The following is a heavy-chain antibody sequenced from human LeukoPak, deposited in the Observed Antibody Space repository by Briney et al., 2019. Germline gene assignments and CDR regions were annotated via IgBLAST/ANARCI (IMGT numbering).Heavy chain of an antibody. J-gene: IGHJ4*02. V-gene: IGHV4-4*07. CDR2: IYTSGST. D-gene: IGHD5-18*01. CDR1: GGSISSYY. CDR3: ARDRIQLWSTYYFDY. Sequence: SETLSLTCTVSGGSISSYYWSWIRQPAGKGLEWIGRIYTSGSTNYNPSLKSRVTMSVDTSKNQFSLKLSSVTAADTAVYYCARDRIQLWSTYYFDYWGQGTLVTVSS.